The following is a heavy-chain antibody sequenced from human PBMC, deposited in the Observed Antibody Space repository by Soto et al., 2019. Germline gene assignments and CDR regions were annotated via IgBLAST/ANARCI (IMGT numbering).Heavy chain of an antibody. Sequence: QVQLQQWGAGLLKPSETLSLTCAVYGGSFSGYYWSWIRQPPGKGLEWIGEINHSGSTNYNPSLKSRVTISVDTSKNQFSLKLSSVTAADTAVYYCARVFRGIRRTYYMDVWGKGTTVTVSS. J-gene: IGHJ6*03. D-gene: IGHD2-21*01. CDR3: ARVFRGIRRTYYMDV. CDR2: INHSGST. V-gene: IGHV4-34*01. CDR1: GGSFSGYY.